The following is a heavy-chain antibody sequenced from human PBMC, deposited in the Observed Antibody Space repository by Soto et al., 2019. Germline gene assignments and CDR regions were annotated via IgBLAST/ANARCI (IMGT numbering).Heavy chain of an antibody. D-gene: IGHD3-10*01. J-gene: IGHJ4*02. CDR1: GYTFTTHY. CDR2: INPSGGRT. CDR3: ARAGENYGSGTFSPPLRYDFNS. Sequence: QVQLVQSGTEVKKPGASVKVSCKASGYTFTTHYMHWVRQAPGQGLEWMGIINPSGGRTTYALRFQGRVTMTSDTSTNTVYVELTSLRSEDTAIYFCARAGENYGSGTFSPPLRYDFNSWCQGTLVTVSS. V-gene: IGHV1-46*01.